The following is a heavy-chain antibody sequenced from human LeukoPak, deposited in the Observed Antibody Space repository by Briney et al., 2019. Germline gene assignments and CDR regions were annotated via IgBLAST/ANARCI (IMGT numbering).Heavy chain of an antibody. CDR2: IYYSGST. D-gene: IGHD3-10*01. V-gene: IGHV4-39*07. Sequence: SETLSLTCTVSGGSISSSSYYWGWIRQPPGKGLEWIGSIYYSGSTYYNPSLKSRVTISVDTSKNQFSLKLSSVAAADTAVYYCAAYYYGSGSYYNEYSGMDVWGQGTTVTVSS. CDR1: GGSISSSSYY. CDR3: AAYYYGSGSYYNEYSGMDV. J-gene: IGHJ6*02.